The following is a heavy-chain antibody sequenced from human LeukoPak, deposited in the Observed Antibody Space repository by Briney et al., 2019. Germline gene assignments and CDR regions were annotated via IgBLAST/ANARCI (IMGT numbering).Heavy chain of an antibody. CDR1: GFTFSSYG. J-gene: IGHJ4*02. CDR2: ISYDGSNK. D-gene: IGHD6-19*01. Sequence: GGSLRLSCAASGFTFSSYGMHWVRQAPGKGLEWVAVISYDGSNKYYADSVKGRFTISRDNSKNTLYLQMNSLRAEDTAVYYCARHSSGWDYWGQGTLVTVSS. CDR3: ARHSSGWDY. V-gene: IGHV3-30*03.